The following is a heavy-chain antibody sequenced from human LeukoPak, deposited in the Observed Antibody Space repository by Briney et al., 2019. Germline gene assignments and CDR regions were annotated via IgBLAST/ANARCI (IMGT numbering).Heavy chain of an antibody. Sequence: PGGSLRLSCVVSGFTFEDYGMSWVRQAPGKGLEWVSGITWNGGSSSYADSVQGRFTISRDNANNSLYLQMNSLRAEDTALYYCARGSYGSGGYYPYYFDYWGQGTLVTVS. V-gene: IGHV3-20*04. CDR3: ARGSYGSGGYYPYYFDY. D-gene: IGHD3-10*01. CDR2: ITWNGGSS. J-gene: IGHJ4*02. CDR1: GFTFEDYG.